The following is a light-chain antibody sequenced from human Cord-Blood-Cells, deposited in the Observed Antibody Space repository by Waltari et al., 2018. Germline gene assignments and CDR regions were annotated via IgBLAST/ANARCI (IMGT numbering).Light chain of an antibody. CDR1: KLGDKY. CDR2: QDS. J-gene: IGLJ1*01. Sequence: SYELTQPPSVSVSPGQTASITCSGDKLGDKYACWYQKKPGQYPVLVIYQDSKRPPGIPERFSGSNSGNTATLTISGTQAMDEADYYCQAWDSSTYVFGTGTKVTVL. CDR3: QAWDSSTYV. V-gene: IGLV3-1*01.